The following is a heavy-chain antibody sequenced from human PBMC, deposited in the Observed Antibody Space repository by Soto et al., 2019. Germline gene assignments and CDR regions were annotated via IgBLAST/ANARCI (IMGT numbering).Heavy chain of an antibody. CDR3: GRHV. Sequence: SETLSLTCTVSGGSISDDDYYWNWIRQSPGKGLEWIGHIYYNGNTYYNPSLKSRLTMSLDTSQNQFSLHLTSVIAADSALYSAGRHV. CDR2: IYYNGNT. J-gene: IGHJ6*01. D-gene: IGHD6-25*01. V-gene: IGHV4-30-4*01. CDR1: GGSISDDDYY.